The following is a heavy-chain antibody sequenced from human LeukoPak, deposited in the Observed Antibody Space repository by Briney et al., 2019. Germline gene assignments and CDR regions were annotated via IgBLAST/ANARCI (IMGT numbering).Heavy chain of an antibody. D-gene: IGHD6-19*01. V-gene: IGHV3-43*02. CDR2: ISGDGGST. CDR1: GFTFDDYA. J-gene: IGHJ4*02. Sequence: PGGSLRLSCAASGFTFDDYAMHWVRQAPGKGLEWVSLISGDGGSTYYADSMKGRFTISRDNSKNSLYLQMNSLRAEDTAVYYCAREPHFRVAATDYWGQGTLVTVSS. CDR3: AREPHFRVAATDY.